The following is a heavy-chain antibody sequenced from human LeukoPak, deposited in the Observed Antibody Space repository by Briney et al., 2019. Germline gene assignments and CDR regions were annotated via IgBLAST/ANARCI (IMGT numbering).Heavy chain of an antibody. V-gene: IGHV4-38-2*02. CDR3: TREEGGTTVDY. CDR1: GYSITSVNH. J-gene: IGHJ4*02. CDR2: ISHSGTT. Sequence: SETLSLTCTVSGYSITSVNHWGWIRQPPGKGLEWIGSISHSGTTYYNPSLKSRITISQDTSKNQFSLKVNSVTAADTAAYYCTREEGGTTVDYWGQGTLVTVSS. D-gene: IGHD1-1*01.